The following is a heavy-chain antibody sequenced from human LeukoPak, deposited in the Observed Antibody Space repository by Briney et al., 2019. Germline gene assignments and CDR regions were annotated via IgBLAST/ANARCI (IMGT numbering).Heavy chain of an antibody. D-gene: IGHD3-3*01. Sequence: ASVKVSCKASGYSFTSSYMHWVRQAPGQGLEWMGLINPSGGSTSYAQKFQGRVTMTRDTSTSTVCMELSSLRSEDTAVYYCAMKFYDFWSGYLDYWGQGTLVTVSS. CDR2: INPSGGST. J-gene: IGHJ4*02. V-gene: IGHV1-46*01. CDR3: AMKFYDFWSGYLDY. CDR1: GYSFTSSY.